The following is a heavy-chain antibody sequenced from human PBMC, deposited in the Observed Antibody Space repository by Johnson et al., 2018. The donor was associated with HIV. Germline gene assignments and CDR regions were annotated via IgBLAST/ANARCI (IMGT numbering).Heavy chain of an antibody. CDR1: GFTFDDYA. J-gene: IGHJ3*02. CDR2: ISWNSGSI. D-gene: IGHD4-17*01. V-gene: IGHV3-9*01. CDR3: ARGLIDYGDSQAFDI. Sequence: VQLVESGGGVVQPGRSLRLSCAASGFTFDDYAMHWVRQAPGKGLEWVSGISWNSGSIGYADSVKGRFTISRDNAKNSLYLQMNSLRAEDTAVYYCARGLIDYGDSQAFDIWGQGTMVTVSS.